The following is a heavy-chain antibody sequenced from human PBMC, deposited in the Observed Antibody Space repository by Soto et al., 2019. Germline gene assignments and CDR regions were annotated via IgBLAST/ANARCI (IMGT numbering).Heavy chain of an antibody. J-gene: IGHJ4*02. Sequence: QVHLVQSGAEVKKPVASVKVSCKGSGYGFTTYGITWVRQAPGQGLEWMAWISAHNGNTNYAQKLQGRVTVTRDTSTSTAYMEPRSLRSDDTAVYYCARGRYGDYWGQGALVTVSS. CDR1: GYGFTTYG. D-gene: IGHD1-1*01. CDR3: ARGRYGDY. V-gene: IGHV1-18*01. CDR2: ISAHNGNT.